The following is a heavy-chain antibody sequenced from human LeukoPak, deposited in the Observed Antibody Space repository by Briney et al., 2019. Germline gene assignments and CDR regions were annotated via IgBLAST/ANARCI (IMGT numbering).Heavy chain of an antibody. J-gene: IGHJ4*02. V-gene: IGHV1-69*06. CDR3: AREVNGGSNKLDY. Sequence: ASVKVSCKASGGTFSSYAISWVRQAPGQGLEWMGGIIPIFGTANYAQKFQGRVTITADKSTSTAYMELSSLRSEDTAVYYCAREVNGGSNKLDYWGRETLVTFS. D-gene: IGHD3-16*01. CDR2: IIPIFGTA. CDR1: GGTFSSYA.